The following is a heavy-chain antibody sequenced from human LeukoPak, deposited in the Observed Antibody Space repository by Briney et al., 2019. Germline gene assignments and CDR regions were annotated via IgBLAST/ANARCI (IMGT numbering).Heavy chain of an antibody. CDR2: VYYSGTT. J-gene: IGHJ4*02. CDR1: GGSISLSYYY. V-gene: IGHV4-39*07. D-gene: IGHD6-19*01. Sequence: SETLSLTCSVSGGSISLSYYYWGWIRQPPGKALEWIGSVYYSGTTSYNPSLKSRVTISVDMSKNHFSLRLSSVTAADTAMYYCPRGTLYSGWSYYFDYWGQGSQVTVSS. CDR3: PRGTLYSGWSYYFDY.